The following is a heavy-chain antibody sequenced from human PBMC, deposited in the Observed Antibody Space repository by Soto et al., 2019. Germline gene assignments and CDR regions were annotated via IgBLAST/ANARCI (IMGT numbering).Heavy chain of an antibody. D-gene: IGHD2-15*01. CDR1: GTSISSTFW. J-gene: IGHJ5*02. CDR2: IYHSGST. CDR3: ATLPPRIVVVRSEIPA. Sequence: QVQLRESGPGMVRPSGTLSLTCAVSGTSISSTFWWTWVRQSPGKGLEWIGEIYHSGSTKYNPSLKSRVTISVDKSNNQLSLELRAVTAADTAVYYCATLPPRIVVVRSEIPAWGQGTLVIVSA. V-gene: IGHV4-4*02.